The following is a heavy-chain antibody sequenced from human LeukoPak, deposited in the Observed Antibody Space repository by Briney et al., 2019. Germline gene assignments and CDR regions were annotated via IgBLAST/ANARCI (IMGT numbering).Heavy chain of an antibody. D-gene: IGHD2-2*01. J-gene: IGHJ4*02. Sequence: ASVKVSCKASGYSFTDYYMHWVRQAPGQGLEWMGWIIPNSGNTNYAQKFQGRVTMTRDTSIRTAYMELSRLRSDDTAVYYCARRKGCSNTSCPPDYWGQGTLVTVSS. CDR1: GYSFTDYY. CDR2: IIPNSGNT. CDR3: ARRKGCSNTSCPPDY. V-gene: IGHV1-2*02.